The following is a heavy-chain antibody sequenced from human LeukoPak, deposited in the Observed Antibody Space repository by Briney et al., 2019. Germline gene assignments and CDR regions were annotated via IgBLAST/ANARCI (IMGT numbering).Heavy chain of an antibody. D-gene: IGHD3-22*01. CDR2: ISSSSSYI. CDR1: GFTFSSHS. Sequence: GGSLRLSCAASGFTFSSHSMNWVRQAPGKGLEWVSSISSSSSYIYYADSVKGRFTISRDNAKNSLYLQMNSLRAEDTAVYYCARDSDYDSSGYSGGFDYWGQGTLVTVSS. J-gene: IGHJ4*02. V-gene: IGHV3-21*01. CDR3: ARDSDYDSSGYSGGFDY.